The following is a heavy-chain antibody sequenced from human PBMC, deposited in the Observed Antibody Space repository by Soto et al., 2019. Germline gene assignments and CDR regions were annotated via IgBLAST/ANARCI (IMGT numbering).Heavy chain of an antibody. CDR1: GFTFSSYS. CDR2: ISSSSSYI. J-gene: IGHJ6*03. V-gene: IGHV3-21*01. Sequence: EVQLVESGGGLVKPGGSLRLSCAASGFTFSSYSMNWVRQAPGKGLEWVSSISSSSSYIYYADSVKGRFTISRDNAKNSLYLQMNSLRAEDTAVYYCAKSTYCSSTSCHLVDYYYYMDVWGKGTTVTVSS. D-gene: IGHD2-2*01. CDR3: AKSTYCSSTSCHLVDYYYYMDV.